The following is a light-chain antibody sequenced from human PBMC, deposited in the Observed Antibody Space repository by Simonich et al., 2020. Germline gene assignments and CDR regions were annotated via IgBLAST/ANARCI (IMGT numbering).Light chain of an antibody. Sequence: SSELTQDPAVSVALGQTVRITCQGDSLRSYYASWYQQKPGQAPVHVIYGKNNRPSGIPDRFSGSSSGNTASLTISGLQAEDEADYYCSSYTSSSTWVFGGGTKLTVL. J-gene: IGLJ3*02. V-gene: IGLV3-19*01. CDR3: SSYTSSSTWV. CDR1: SLRSYY. CDR2: GKN.